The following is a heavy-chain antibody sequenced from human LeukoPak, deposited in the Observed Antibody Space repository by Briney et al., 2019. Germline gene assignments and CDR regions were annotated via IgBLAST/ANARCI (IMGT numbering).Heavy chain of an antibody. D-gene: IGHD2-21*01. V-gene: IGHV1-3*01. CDR1: GYIFTKYV. CDR2: IKAGNGDT. CDR3: ARDDCGDTCYPGGY. Sequence: GASVKVSCKASGYIFTKYVVHWVSQAPGQRPEWMGWIKAGNGDTKYSQNFQGRLTITRDTSASTVYMELSSLTSEDTALYYCARDDCGDTCYPGGYWGQGTLVTVSS. J-gene: IGHJ4*02.